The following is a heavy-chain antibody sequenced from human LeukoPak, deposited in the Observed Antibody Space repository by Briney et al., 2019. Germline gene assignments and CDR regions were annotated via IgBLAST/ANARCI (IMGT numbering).Heavy chain of an antibody. CDR3: ARDRRLLWFGVPYAMDV. Sequence: GGSLRLSCSASGFTFTSYALDWVRQAPGKGLEWISVISGDGHSTHYADSVKGRFTISRDNSKNTLYLQMNSLRAEDTAVYYCARDRRLLWFGVPYAMDVWGQGTTVTVSS. D-gene: IGHD3-10*01. J-gene: IGHJ6*02. CDR2: ISGDGHST. V-gene: IGHV3-23*01. CDR1: GFTFTSYA.